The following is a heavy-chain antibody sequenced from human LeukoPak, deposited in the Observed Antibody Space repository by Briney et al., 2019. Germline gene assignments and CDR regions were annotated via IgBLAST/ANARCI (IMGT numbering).Heavy chain of an antibody. J-gene: IGHJ5*02. Sequence: SETLSLTCTVSGGSISSSSYYWGWIRQPPGKGLEWIGSIYYSGSTYYNPSLKSRVTISVDTSKNQFSLKLSSMTAADTAVYYCARAGLGYCSGGSCFNWFDPWGQGTLVTVSS. CDR3: ARAGLGYCSGGSCFNWFDP. CDR1: GGSISSSSYY. V-gene: IGHV4-39*07. D-gene: IGHD2-15*01. CDR2: IYYSGST.